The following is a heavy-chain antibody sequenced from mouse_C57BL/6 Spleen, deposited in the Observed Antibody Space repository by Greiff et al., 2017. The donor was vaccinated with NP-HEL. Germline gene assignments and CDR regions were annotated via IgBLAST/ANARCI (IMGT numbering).Heavy chain of an antibody. V-gene: IGHV1-69*01. Sequence: QVQLQQPGAELVMPGASVKLSCKASGYTFTSYWMHWVKQRPGQGLEWIGEIDPSDSYTNYNQKFKGKSTLTVDKSSSTAYMQLSSLTSEDSAVYYCARATMDDGYYGWFAYWGQGTLVTVSA. D-gene: IGHD2-3*01. CDR1: GYTFTSYW. CDR3: ARATMDDGYYGWFAY. CDR2: IDPSDSYT. J-gene: IGHJ3*01.